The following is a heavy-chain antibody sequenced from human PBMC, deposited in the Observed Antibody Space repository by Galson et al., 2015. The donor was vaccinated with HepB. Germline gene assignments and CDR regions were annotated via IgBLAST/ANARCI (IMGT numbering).Heavy chain of an antibody. CDR1: GFTFSTYA. CDR3: ARGPYSSGYWSWFDP. Sequence: SLRLSCAASGFTFSTYAMHWVRQAPGKGLEWVAVISYDGMNKYYADSVKGRFTISRDNSKKKLSLQMNSPRAEDTAVYYCARGPYSSGYWSWFDPWGQGILVTVSS. CDR2: ISYDGMNK. J-gene: IGHJ5*02. D-gene: IGHD3-22*01. V-gene: IGHV3-30*04.